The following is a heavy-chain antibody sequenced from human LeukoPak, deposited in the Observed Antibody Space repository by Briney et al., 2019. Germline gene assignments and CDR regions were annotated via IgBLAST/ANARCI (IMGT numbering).Heavy chain of an antibody. CDR1: GFTFSSYA. D-gene: IGHD5-24*01. J-gene: IGHJ6*03. Sequence: GESLRLSCAASGFTFSSYAMSWVRQAPGKGLEWVSAISGSAYSTYYADSVKGRFTISRDNSKNTLYLQMNSLRAEDTAVYYCAKNIWTEMATIYYYMDVWGKGTTVTVSS. CDR3: AKNIWTEMATIYYYMDV. CDR2: ISGSAYST. V-gene: IGHV3-23*01.